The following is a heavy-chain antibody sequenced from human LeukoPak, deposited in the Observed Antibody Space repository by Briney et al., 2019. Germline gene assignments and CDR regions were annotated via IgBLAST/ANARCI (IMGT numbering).Heavy chain of an antibody. CDR2: ISGSSGST. J-gene: IGHJ5*02. V-gene: IGHV3-23*01. CDR3: AKDCYGSGSPRWFDP. D-gene: IGHD3-10*01. CDR1: GFTFSNYG. Sequence: GGSLRLSCAASGFTFSNYGMSWVRQAPGKGLEWVSGISGSSGSTYHADSVKGRFTISRDNSKNTLYLEMNSLKAEDTALYYCAKDCYGSGSPRWFDPWGQGTLVTVSS.